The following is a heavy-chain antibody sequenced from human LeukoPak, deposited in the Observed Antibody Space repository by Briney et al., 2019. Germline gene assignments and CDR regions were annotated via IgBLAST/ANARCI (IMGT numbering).Heavy chain of an antibody. CDR2: IIPIFGTA. D-gene: IGHD3-10*01. CDR1: GGTLSSYA. Sequence: GSSVKVSCKASGGTLSSYAISWVRQAPGQGLEWMGGIIPIFGTANYAQKLQGRVTITTDESTSTAYMELSSLRSEDTAVYYCARSPTSMVRGVISPSYFDYWGQGTLVTVSS. J-gene: IGHJ4*02. V-gene: IGHV1-69*05. CDR3: ARSPTSMVRGVISPSYFDY.